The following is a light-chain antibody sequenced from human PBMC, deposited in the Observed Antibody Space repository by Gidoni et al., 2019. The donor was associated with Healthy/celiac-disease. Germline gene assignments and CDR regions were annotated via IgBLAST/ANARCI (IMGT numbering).Light chain of an antibody. CDR1: QSLLHSNGYNY. Sequence: DIVMTQSPLSLPVTPGEPAYISCRSSQSLLHSNGYNYLDWYLQKPGQSPQLLIYLGSNRAAGVPDRFSGSGSGTGFTLKISRVEAEDVGVYYCMQALQTPRTFGQGTKLEIK. J-gene: IGKJ2*01. CDR3: MQALQTPRT. V-gene: IGKV2-28*01. CDR2: LGS.